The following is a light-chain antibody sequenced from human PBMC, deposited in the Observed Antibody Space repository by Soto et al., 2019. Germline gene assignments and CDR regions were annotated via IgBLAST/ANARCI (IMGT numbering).Light chain of an antibody. CDR3: MQGTHWPYT. Sequence: DVVMTQSPLSLPVTLGQPASISCRSSQSLVYSDGNTYLNWFQQRPGQSPRRLIHKVSNRDSGVPDRFSGSGSGTDFTLKISRVEAEDVGVYYSMQGTHWPYTFGQGTNLEIK. CDR2: KVS. CDR1: QSLVYSDGNTY. V-gene: IGKV2-30*01. J-gene: IGKJ2*01.